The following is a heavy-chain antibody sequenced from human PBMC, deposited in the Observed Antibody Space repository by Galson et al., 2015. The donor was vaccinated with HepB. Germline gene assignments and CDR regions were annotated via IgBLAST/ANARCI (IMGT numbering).Heavy chain of an antibody. D-gene: IGHD5-18*01. CDR1: GFTFSSYG. CDR2: ISYDGSNE. Sequence: LRLSCAASGFTFSSYGMHWVRQAPGKGLEWVAIISYDGSNEYYADSVKGRFTISRDNSKNTLHLQMNSLRAEDTAVYYCAKDRRTYSYGLGFALDYWGQGTLVTVSS. J-gene: IGHJ4*02. CDR3: AKDRRTYSYGLGFALDY. V-gene: IGHV3-30*18.